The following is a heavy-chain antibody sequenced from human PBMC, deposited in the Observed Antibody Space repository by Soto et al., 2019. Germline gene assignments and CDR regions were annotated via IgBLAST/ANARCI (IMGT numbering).Heavy chain of an antibody. CDR2: IYYSGST. Sequence: SETLSLTCTVSGGSISSGDYYWSWIRQPPGKGLEWIGYIYYSGSTYYNPSLKSRVTMSIDPSKNQFSLKLSSVTAADTAVYYCARGGIYGMDVWGQGTTVTVSS. CDR1: GGSISSGDYY. V-gene: IGHV4-30-4*01. CDR3: ARGGIYGMDV. J-gene: IGHJ6*02.